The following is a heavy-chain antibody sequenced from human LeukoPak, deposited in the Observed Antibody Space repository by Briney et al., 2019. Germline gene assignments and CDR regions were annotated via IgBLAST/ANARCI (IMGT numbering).Heavy chain of an antibody. Sequence: SETLSLTCTVSGGSISSGSYYWSWIRQPAGKGLEWIGRIYASGSTNYNPSLKSRVTISVDTSKNQFSLKLSSVTAADTAVYYCAREGSGYENYFDYWGQGTLVTVSS. CDR2: IYASGST. CDR1: GGSISSGSYY. V-gene: IGHV4-61*02. J-gene: IGHJ4*02. CDR3: AREGSGYENYFDY. D-gene: IGHD5-12*01.